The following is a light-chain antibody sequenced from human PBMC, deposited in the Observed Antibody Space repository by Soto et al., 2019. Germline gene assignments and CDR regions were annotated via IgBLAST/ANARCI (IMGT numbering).Light chain of an antibody. J-gene: IGKJ5*01. CDR1: PSVTNY. CDR2: GAF. CDR3: QQRNVWPPVT. V-gene: IGKV3-11*01. Sequence: EIVLTQSPATLSLSPGERATLSCRASPSVTNYLAWYQQKPDQPPRLLIFGAFNRAAGIPARFSGSGSGTDFTLTIISLEPEDSAVYYCQQRNVWPPVTFGQGTRVEIK.